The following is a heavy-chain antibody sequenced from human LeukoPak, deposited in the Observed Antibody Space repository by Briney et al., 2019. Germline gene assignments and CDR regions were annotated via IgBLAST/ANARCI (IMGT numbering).Heavy chain of an antibody. CDR3: ARAVADRLSWFDP. CDR1: GGSISSSTYY. CDR2: IYYSGST. J-gene: IGHJ5*02. Sequence: SETLSLTCTVSGGSISSSTYYWGWIRQPPGKGLEWIGSIYYSGSTYYNPSLKSRVTISVDTSKNQFSLKLSSVTAADTAVYYCARAVADRLSWFDPWGQGTLVTVSS. V-gene: IGHV4-39*01. D-gene: IGHD6-6*01.